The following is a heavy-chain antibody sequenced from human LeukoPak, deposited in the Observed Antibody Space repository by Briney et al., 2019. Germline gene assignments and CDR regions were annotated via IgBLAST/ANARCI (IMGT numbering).Heavy chain of an antibody. V-gene: IGHV4-34*01. D-gene: IGHD3-3*01. CDR1: GGSFSGYY. CDR2: INHSGST. CDR3: ARAELPYDFWSGYHLDY. J-gene: IGHJ4*02. Sequence: PSETLSLTCAVYGGSFSGYYWSWIRQPPGKGLEWIGEINHSGSTNYNPSLKSRVTISVDTSKNQFSLKLSSVTAADTAVYYCARAELPYDFWSGYHLDYWGQGTLVTVSS.